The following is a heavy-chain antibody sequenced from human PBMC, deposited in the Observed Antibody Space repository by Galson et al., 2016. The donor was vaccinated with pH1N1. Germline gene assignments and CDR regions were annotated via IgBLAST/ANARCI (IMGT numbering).Heavy chain of an antibody. CDR1: GGIFNKYA. V-gene: IGHV1-69*10. D-gene: IGHD3-10*01. Sequence: QSGAEVKKPGSSVKVSCKASGGIFNKYAISWVRQAPGQGLEWVGDIIAIFGVPNYAQKFQGRVTINADKSTNTAYMELSSLKSDDTAVYYCAASETYKPSSYDYWGLGTLVTVSS. CDR2: IIAIFGVP. CDR3: AASETYKPSSYDY. J-gene: IGHJ4*02.